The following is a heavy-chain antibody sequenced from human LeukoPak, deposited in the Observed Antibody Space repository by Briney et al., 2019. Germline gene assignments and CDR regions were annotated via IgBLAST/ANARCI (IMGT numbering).Heavy chain of an antibody. CDR3: ARAGGSTFWFDP. CDR1: GFTFSSYW. V-gene: IGHV3-74*01. D-gene: IGHD3-16*01. J-gene: IGHJ5*02. CDR2: IYTDGSRT. Sequence: GGSLRLSCAASGFTFSSYWMHWVRQAPGKGLVWVSRIYTDGSRTSYADSVEGRFAISRDNSKNTLYLQMNSLRPEDTAVYYCARAGGSTFWFDPWGQGTLVTVSS.